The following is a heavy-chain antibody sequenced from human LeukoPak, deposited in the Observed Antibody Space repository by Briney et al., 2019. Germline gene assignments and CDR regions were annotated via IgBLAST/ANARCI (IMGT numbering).Heavy chain of an antibody. CDR2: IYYNGNT. CDR3: ARGRSNYYGMDV. CDR1: DGSINSYY. D-gene: IGHD1-26*01. V-gene: IGHV4-59*01. Sequence: SETLSLTCSVSDGSINSYYWNWIRRPPGKGLVWIGYIYYNGNTNYSPSLKSRVTMSVDTPKNLFSLKVSSVTAADTAVYYCARGRSNYYGMDVWGQGTTVTVSS. J-gene: IGHJ6*02.